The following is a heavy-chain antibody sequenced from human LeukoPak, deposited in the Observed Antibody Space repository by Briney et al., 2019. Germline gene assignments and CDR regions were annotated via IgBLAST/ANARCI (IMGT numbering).Heavy chain of an antibody. J-gene: IGHJ5*02. D-gene: IGHD4-17*01. CDR1: GYTFTGYY. V-gene: IGHV1-2*02. Sequence: ASVKVSCKASGYTFTGYYMHWVRQAPRQGLEWMGWINPNSGGTNYAQKFQGRVTMTRDTSISTAYMELSRLRSDDTAVYYCARDPNLRYDWFDPWGQGTLVTVSS. CDR3: ARDPNLRYDWFDP. CDR2: INPNSGGT.